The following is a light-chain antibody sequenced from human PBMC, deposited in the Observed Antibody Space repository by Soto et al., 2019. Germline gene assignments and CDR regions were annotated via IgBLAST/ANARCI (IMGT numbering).Light chain of an antibody. Sequence: QSVLTQPPSVSGAPGQRVTISCTGSSSNIGAGHVVHWYQQFPGRAPNLLIYGSTNRPSGVPDRFSGSKSGTSASLAITGLQAEDEDDYYCQSYDNGLSASVFGGGTKRTVL. CDR1: SSNIGAGHV. V-gene: IGLV1-40*01. CDR2: GST. J-gene: IGLJ2*01. CDR3: QSYDNGLSASV.